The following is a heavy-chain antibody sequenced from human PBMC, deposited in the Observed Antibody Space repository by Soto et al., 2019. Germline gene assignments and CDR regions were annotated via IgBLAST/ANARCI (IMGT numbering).Heavy chain of an antibody. CDR1: GFTFSSYW. J-gene: IGHJ3*01. CDR3: ASGIPGHYGFDV. D-gene: IGHD1-1*01. V-gene: IGHV3-74*01. Sequence: EVQLVESGGGLVQPGGSLRLSCAASGFTFSSYWMHWVRQAPGKGLVWVSRIKGDVTIANYADFVKGRFTISRDNAKNTLYLQIDSLRAEDTAVYYCASGIPGHYGFDVWGQGTMVTVSS. CDR2: IKGDVTIA.